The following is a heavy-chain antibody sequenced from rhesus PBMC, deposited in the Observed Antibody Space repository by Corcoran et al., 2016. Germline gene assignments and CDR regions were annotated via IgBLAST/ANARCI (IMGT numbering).Heavy chain of an antibody. V-gene: IGHV1-111*02. CDR2: KAPEDREA. CDR1: GYTFTAQY. J-gene: IGHJ4*01. CDR3: ARDNDF. Sequence: EVQLVQSGAEVKKPGASVNISCKASGYTFTAQYLHWVRKAPGKGLAWMCRKAPEDREADDAQKCQDRVTFTADMATATAYRELSSLRAEDTAVYYCARDNDFWGQGVLVTVSA.